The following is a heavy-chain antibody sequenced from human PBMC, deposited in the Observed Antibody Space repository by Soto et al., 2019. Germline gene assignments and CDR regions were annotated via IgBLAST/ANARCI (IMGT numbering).Heavy chain of an antibody. V-gene: IGHV3-30*18. Sequence: QVQLVESGGGVVQPGRSLRLSCAASGFTFSSYGMHWVRQAPGKGLEWVAVISYDGSNKYYADSVKGRFTISRDNSKNTLDLQMNSLRAEDTAVYYCAKDRRYYGSGSYYNGYYYYYGMDVWGQGTTVTVSS. D-gene: IGHD3-10*01. J-gene: IGHJ6*02. CDR3: AKDRRYYGSGSYYNGYYYYYGMDV. CDR2: ISYDGSNK. CDR1: GFTFSSYG.